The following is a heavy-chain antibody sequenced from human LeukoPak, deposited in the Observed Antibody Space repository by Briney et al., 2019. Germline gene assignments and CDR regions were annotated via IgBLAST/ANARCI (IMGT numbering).Heavy chain of an antibody. V-gene: IGHV4-59*08. CDR1: GGSMTSYY. D-gene: IGHD3-22*01. CDR3: ARAYSTYYYDSSGSDKNAFDI. Sequence: PSETLSLTCTVSGGSMTSYYWTWIRQSPGKGLEWIGYIYYSGSTNYNPSLKSRVTISVDTSKNQFSLKLSSVTAADTAVYYCARAYSTYYYDSSGSDKNAFDIWGQGTMVTVSS. J-gene: IGHJ3*02. CDR2: IYYSGST.